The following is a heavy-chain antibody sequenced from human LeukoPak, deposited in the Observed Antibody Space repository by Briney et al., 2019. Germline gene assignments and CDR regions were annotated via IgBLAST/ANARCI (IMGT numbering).Heavy chain of an antibody. Sequence: PGGSLRLSCAASGFTFSSYSMNCVRQAPGQGLEWVSSISSSSSYIYYADSVKGRFTISRDNAKNSLYLQMNSLRAEDTAVYYCASDDVEMATIGYWGQGTLVTVSS. D-gene: IGHD5-24*01. V-gene: IGHV3-21*01. CDR3: ASDDVEMATIGY. CDR2: ISSSSSYI. J-gene: IGHJ4*02. CDR1: GFTFSSYS.